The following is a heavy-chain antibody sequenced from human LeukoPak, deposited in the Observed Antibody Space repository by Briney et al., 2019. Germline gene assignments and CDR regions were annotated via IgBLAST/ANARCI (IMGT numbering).Heavy chain of an antibody. CDR2: IRADGDTT. CDR1: GFTFRTYA. V-gene: IGHV3-23*01. D-gene: IGHD4-17*01. CDR3: ERDPSGDYTGAFDF. J-gene: IGHJ3*01. Sequence: GGSLRLSCTASGFTFRTYAMHWVRQAPGKGLEWVSAIRADGDTTVYADSVRGRFTISRDNSNNSLYLQMNGLRADDTAVYYCERDPSGDYTGAFDFWGQGTMVTVSS.